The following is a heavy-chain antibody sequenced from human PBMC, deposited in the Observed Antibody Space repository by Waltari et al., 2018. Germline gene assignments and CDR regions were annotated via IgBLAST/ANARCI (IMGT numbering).Heavy chain of an antibody. D-gene: IGHD6-6*01. CDR1: GGSISSGGYY. CDR2: IYYSGST. J-gene: IGHJ3*02. Sequence: QVQLQESGPGLVKPSQTLSLTCTVSGGSISSGGYYWSWIRQHPGKGLEWIGYIYYSGSTYDNPSLKSRVTISVDTSKNQFSLKLSSVTAADTAVYYRAREGVEYSSSSDAFDIWGQGTMVTVSS. V-gene: IGHV4-31*03. CDR3: AREGVEYSSSSDAFDI.